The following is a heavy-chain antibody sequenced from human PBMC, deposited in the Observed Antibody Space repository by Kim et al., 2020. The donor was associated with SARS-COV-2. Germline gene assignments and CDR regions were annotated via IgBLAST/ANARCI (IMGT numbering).Heavy chain of an antibody. V-gene: IGHV4-39*01. CDR1: GGSISSSSYY. CDR3: ARSGYSSSWYKVSENWFDP. J-gene: IGHJ5*02. CDR2: IYYSGST. Sequence: SETLSLTCTVSGGSISSSSYYWGWIRQPPGKGLEWIGSIYYSGSTYYNPSLKSRVTISVDTSKNQFSLKLSSVTAADTAVYYCARSGYSSSWYKVSENWFDPWGQGTLVSVSS. D-gene: IGHD6-13*01.